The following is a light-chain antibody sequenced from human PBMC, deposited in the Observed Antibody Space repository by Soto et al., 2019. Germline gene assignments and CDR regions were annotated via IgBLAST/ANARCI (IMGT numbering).Light chain of an antibody. J-gene: IGLJ1*01. CDR3: VLYMGSGIPV. CDR1: SGSVSTSYY. V-gene: IGLV8-61*01. Sequence: QTVVTQEPSFSVSPGVTVTLTCGLSSGSVSTSYYPSWYQQTPGQAPRTLIYSTNTRSSGVPDRFSGSILGNKAALTITGAQADDESDYYCVLYMGSGIPVFGTGTKVTVL. CDR2: STN.